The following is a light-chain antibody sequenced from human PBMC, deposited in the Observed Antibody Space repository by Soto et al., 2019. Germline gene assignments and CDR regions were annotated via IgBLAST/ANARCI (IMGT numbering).Light chain of an antibody. CDR3: QSYDSSHNYV. J-gene: IGLJ1*01. Sequence: QSVLTQPPSVSGAPGQRLTISCTGSSPNIGAGYDVHWYQHLPGTAPKLLIYGNSNRPSGVPDRFSGSKSGTSASLAITGLQAENEADYYCQSYDSSHNYVFGSGTKVTVL. CDR2: GNS. CDR1: SPNIGAGYD. V-gene: IGLV1-40*01.